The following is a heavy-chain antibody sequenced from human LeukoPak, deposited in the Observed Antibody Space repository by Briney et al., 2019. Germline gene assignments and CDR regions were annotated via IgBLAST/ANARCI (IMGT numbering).Heavy chain of an antibody. CDR1: GFTFSSYG. D-gene: IGHD6-13*01. V-gene: IGHV3-33*01. CDR3: ARSSSLPQDFDY. Sequence: GGSLRLSRAASGFTFSSYGMHWVRQAPGKGLEWVAVIWFDGSNKYYADSVKGRFTISRDNSKNTLYLQMSSLRAEDTAVYYCARSSSLPQDFDYWGQGTLVTVSS. CDR2: IWFDGSNK. J-gene: IGHJ4*02.